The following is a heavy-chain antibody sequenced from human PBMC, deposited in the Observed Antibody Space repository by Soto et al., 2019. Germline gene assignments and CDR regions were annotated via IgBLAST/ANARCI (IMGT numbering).Heavy chain of an antibody. V-gene: IGHV3-66*03. CDR2: IYSGGST. CDR3: ARERVHGGSYYGFDY. D-gene: IGHD1-26*01. CDR1: GFTVSSNY. J-gene: IGHJ4*02. Sequence: EVQLVESGGGLIQPGGSLRLSCAASGFTVSSNYMSWVRQAPGKGLEWVSVIYSGGSTYYADSVKGRFTISRDNSKNTLYLQMNSLRAEDTAVYYCARERVHGGSYYGFDYWGQGTLVTVSS.